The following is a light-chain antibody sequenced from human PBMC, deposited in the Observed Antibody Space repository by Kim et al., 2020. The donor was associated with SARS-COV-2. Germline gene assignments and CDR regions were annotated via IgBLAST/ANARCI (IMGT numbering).Light chain of an antibody. J-gene: IGKJ1*01. Sequence: LAAGEGGSVSCRASPSVSSSYLAWYQQKPGQAPRLLIYGASSRATGIPDRFSGSGSGTDFTLTISRLEPEDFAVYYCQQYGSSWTFGQGTKVDIK. CDR2: GAS. CDR1: PSVSSSY. V-gene: IGKV3-20*01. CDR3: QQYGSSWT.